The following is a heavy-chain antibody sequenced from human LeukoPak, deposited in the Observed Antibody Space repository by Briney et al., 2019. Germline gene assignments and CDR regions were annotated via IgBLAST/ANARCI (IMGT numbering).Heavy chain of an antibody. Sequence: ASVKVSCKASGGTFSSYAISWVRQAPGQGLEWMGRIIPILGIANYAQKFQGRVTITADKSTSTAYMELSSLRSEDTAVYYCARDLNRRAFDIWGQGTLVTVSS. V-gene: IGHV1-69*04. CDR3: ARDLNRRAFDI. J-gene: IGHJ4*02. CDR2: IIPILGIA. CDR1: GGTFSSYA. D-gene: IGHD3-9*01.